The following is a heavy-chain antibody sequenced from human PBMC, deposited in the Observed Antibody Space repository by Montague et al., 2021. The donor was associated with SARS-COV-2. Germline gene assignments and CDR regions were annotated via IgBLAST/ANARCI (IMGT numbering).Heavy chain of an antibody. CDR1: GGSISSGDYY. J-gene: IGHJ3*02. V-gene: IGHV4-61*08. Sequence: SETLSLTCTVSGGSISSGDYYWSWIRQPPGKGLEWIGYIYNSGSTNYNPSLTSRVTISVDTSKNQFSLKLSSVAAADTAVYYCARVGRGSSWYEIAFDIWGQGTMVTVSS. CDR3: ARVGRGSSWYEIAFDI. CDR2: IYNSGST. D-gene: IGHD6-13*01.